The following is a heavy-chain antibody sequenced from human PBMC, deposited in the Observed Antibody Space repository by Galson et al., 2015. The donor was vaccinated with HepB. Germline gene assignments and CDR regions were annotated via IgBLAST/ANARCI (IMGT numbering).Heavy chain of an antibody. CDR1: GFTFSSYS. CDR3: ARDSLFGPPTSRVEDY. Sequence: SLRLSCAASGFTFSSYSMNWVRQAPGKGLEWVSSISSSSSYIYYADSVKGRFTISRDNAKNSLYLQMNSLRAEDTAVYYCARDSLFGPPTSRVEDYWGQGTLVTVSS. J-gene: IGHJ4*02. V-gene: IGHV3-21*01. CDR2: ISSSSSYI. D-gene: IGHD2-15*01.